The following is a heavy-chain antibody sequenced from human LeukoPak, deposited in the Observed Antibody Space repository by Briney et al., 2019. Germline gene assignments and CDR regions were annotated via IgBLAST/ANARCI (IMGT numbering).Heavy chain of an antibody. V-gene: IGHV5-51*01. D-gene: IGHD1-26*01. Sequence: GESLKISCKVSGYSFTSYCIGWVRQMPGKGLEWMGIIYPGDSGRTYSPSFQAQVTISVDKSINPAYLQWSSLQASDTAMYYCGMSGDRVPLQDDVFDVWGQGTMVTVST. CDR3: GMSGDRVPLQDDVFDV. J-gene: IGHJ3*01. CDR1: GYSFTSYC. CDR2: IYPGDSGR.